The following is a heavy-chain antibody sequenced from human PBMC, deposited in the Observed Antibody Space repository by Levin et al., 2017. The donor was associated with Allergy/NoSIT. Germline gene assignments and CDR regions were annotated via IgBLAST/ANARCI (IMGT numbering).Heavy chain of an antibody. J-gene: IGHJ2*01. CDR3: ARDVDFNL. CDR2: IKQDGSEE. Sequence: GGSLRLSCEASGFSLSRYWMAWVRQAPGEGLEWVAGIKQDGSEEYYVDSVKGRFTISRDNTKNSLYLQMNSLGVEDTAVYYCARDVDFNLWGRGTLVTVSS. V-gene: IGHV3-7*04. CDR1: GFSLSRYW.